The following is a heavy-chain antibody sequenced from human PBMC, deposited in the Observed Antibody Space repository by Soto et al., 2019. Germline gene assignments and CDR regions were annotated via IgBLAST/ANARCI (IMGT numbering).Heavy chain of an antibody. CDR2: IYSGGST. D-gene: IGHD1-26*01. CDR3: ARELGSVDDY. CDR1: GFTVSSNY. Sequence: VGSLRLSCAASGFTVSSNYMNWVRQAPGKGLEWVSRIYSGGSTYYADSVKGRFTISRDDSKNTLYLQMNSLRPDDTALFYCARELGSVDDYWGQGTLVTVSS. J-gene: IGHJ4*02. V-gene: IGHV3-66*01.